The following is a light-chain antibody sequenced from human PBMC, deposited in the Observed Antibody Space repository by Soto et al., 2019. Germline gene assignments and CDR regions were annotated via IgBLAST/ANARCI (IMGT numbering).Light chain of an antibody. CDR1: QSVRDN. CDR3: QHYNFWPHT. V-gene: IGKV3-15*01. CDR2: RAS. J-gene: IGKJ2*01. Sequence: TQSPATLAVSPREGATLSCRASQSVRDNLAWYQQKPGQAPRLLIYRASTRATGVPARFSGSGSGTEFTLTISSLQSEDVSVYFCQHYNFWPHTLGQGTKVDI.